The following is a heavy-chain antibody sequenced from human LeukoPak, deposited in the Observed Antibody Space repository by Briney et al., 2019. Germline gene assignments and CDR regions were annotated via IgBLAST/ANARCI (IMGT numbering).Heavy chain of an antibody. J-gene: IGHJ3*02. D-gene: IGHD3-10*01. CDR3: ARDRFTMVRTNAFDI. Sequence: GGSLRLSCAASGFTFSDYYMSWIRQAPGKGLEWVSYISSSGSTIYCADSVKGRFTISRDNAKNSLYLQMNSLRAEDTAVYYCARDRFTMVRTNAFDIWGQGTMVTVSS. CDR1: GFTFSDYY. CDR2: ISSSGSTI. V-gene: IGHV3-11*01.